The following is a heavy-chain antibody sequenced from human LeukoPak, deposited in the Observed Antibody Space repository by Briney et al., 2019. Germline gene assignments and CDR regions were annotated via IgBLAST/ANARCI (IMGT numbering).Heavy chain of an antibody. CDR2: ISSSSSYI. D-gene: IGHD3-10*01. V-gene: IGHV3-21*01. CDR1: GFTFSSYS. CDR3: ASGSGSYLGYYYYMDV. Sequence: GGSLRLSCAASGFTFSSYSMNWVRQAPGKGLEWVSSISSSSSYIYYADSVKGRFTISRDNAKNSLYLQMNSLRAEDTAVYYCASGSGSYLGYYYYMDVWGKGTTVTISS. J-gene: IGHJ6*03.